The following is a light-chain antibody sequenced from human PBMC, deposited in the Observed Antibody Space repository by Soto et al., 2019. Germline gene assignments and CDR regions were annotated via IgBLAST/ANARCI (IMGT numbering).Light chain of an antibody. V-gene: IGKV3-11*01. CDR3: QQRSNWPLT. Sequence: EIVLTQSPATLSLSPGERATLSCRASQSIRNYLAWYQQKPGQSPRLLIYDASNRATDVPARFSGSGSGTDFTLSISSLEPEDFAFYFCQQRSNWPLTFGPGTNVDIK. CDR2: DAS. J-gene: IGKJ3*01. CDR1: QSIRNY.